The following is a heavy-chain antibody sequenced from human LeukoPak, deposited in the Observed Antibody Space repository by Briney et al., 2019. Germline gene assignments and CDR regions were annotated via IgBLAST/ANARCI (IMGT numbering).Heavy chain of an antibody. V-gene: IGHV4-34*01. J-gene: IGHJ6*03. CDR1: GGSFSGYY. D-gene: IGHD3-10*01. Sequence: SETLSLTCAVYGGSFSGYYWRWIRQPPGKGLEWIGEINHSGSTNYNPSLKSRVTISVDTSKNQFSLKLSSVTAADTAVYYCARGFYYYGSGSYYQRYYYYYMDVWGKGTTVTVSS. CDR3: ARGFYYYGSGSYYQRYYYYYMDV. CDR2: INHSGST.